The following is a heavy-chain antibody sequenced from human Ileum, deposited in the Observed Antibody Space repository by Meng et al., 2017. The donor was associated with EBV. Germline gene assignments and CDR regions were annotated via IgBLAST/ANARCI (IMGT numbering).Heavy chain of an antibody. V-gene: IGHV4-4*02. D-gene: IGHD4-17*01. Sequence: HVPLQESGPGLVKPSGTLSLTCAVSGGSISSNNWWSGARQPPGKGLEWIGEIYHSGSTNYNPSFKSRVTMSVDKSKNQISLNLSSVTAADTAVYYCASGRDYAWHSWGRGTLVTVSS. J-gene: IGHJ4*02. CDR2: IYHSGST. CDR1: GGSISSNNW. CDR3: ASGRDYAWHS.